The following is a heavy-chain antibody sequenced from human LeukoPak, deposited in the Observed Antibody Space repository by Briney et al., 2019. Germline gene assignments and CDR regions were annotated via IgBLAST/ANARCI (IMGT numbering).Heavy chain of an antibody. Sequence: SETLSLTCTVSGGSINNYYWSWIRQTPGKGLEWIGYIHHTGSTDYNPSLKSRVTISIDASKYQFSLKLSSVIAADTAVFYCARGVGMGATYFDYWGQGTLVTVSS. CDR3: ARGVGMGATYFDY. CDR1: GGSINNYY. D-gene: IGHD1-26*01. CDR2: IHHTGST. V-gene: IGHV4-59*01. J-gene: IGHJ4*02.